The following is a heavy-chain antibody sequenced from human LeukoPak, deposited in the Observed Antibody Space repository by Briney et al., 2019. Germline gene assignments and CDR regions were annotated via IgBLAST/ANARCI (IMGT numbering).Heavy chain of an antibody. CDR3: ASAGGVQQLVLPRY. Sequence: ASVKVSCKASGYTFTGYYMHWVRQAPGQRLEWMGWTNPNSGGTNYAQKFQGRVTMTRDTSISTAYMELSRLRSDDTAVYHCASAGGVQQLVLPRYWGQGTLVTVSS. CDR2: TNPNSGGT. J-gene: IGHJ4*02. D-gene: IGHD6-13*01. CDR1: GYTFTGYY. V-gene: IGHV1-2*02.